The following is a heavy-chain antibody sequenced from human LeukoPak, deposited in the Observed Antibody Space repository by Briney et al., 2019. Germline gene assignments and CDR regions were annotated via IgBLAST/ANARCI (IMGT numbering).Heavy chain of an antibody. J-gene: IGHJ4*02. Sequence: SETLSLTCTVSGGSISSYYWSWIRQPPGKGLEWIGYIYYSGSTNYNPSLKSRVTISVDTSKNQFSLKLSSVTAADTAVYYCARVTYVWGSYRYSYYFDYWGQGTLVTVSP. V-gene: IGHV4-59*01. CDR3: ARVTYVWGSYRYSYYFDY. CDR1: GGSISSYY. D-gene: IGHD3-16*02. CDR2: IYYSGST.